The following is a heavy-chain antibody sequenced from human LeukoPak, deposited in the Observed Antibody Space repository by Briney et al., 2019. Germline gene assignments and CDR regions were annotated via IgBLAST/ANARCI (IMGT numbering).Heavy chain of an antibody. J-gene: IGHJ6*02. CDR1: GYTFTGYY. Sequence: ASVKVSCKASGYTFTGYYMHWVRQAPGQGLEWMGWINPNSGGTNYAQKFQGRVTMTRDTSISTAYMELSRLRSDDTAVYYCARDVPIVVVVAATYYDGTDVWGQGTTVTVSS. CDR3: ARDVPIVVVVAATYYDGTDV. V-gene: IGHV1-2*02. CDR2: INPNSGGT. D-gene: IGHD2-15*01.